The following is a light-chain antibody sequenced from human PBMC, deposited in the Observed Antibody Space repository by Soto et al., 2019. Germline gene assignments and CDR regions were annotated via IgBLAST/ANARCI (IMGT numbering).Light chain of an antibody. CDR1: SSNIGALYD. J-gene: IGLJ2*01. CDR2: DNN. CDR3: QSYDNSLSGPVV. Sequence: QSVLTQPPSVSGAPGQRVTISCTGSSSNIGALYDVNWYQQLPGTAPKLLIYDNNKRPSGVPDRFSGSKSGTSASLAITGLQAEDEADDYCQSYDNSLSGPVVFGGGTKLTVL. V-gene: IGLV1-40*01.